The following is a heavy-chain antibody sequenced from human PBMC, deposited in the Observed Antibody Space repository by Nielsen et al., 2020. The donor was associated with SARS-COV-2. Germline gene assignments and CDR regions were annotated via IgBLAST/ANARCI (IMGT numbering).Heavy chain of an antibody. CDR3: ARVFRPPYYYGMDV. CDR1: GFTFSSYG. Sequence: GGSLRLSCAASGFTFSSYGMHWVRQAPGKGLEWVAVISYDGSNKYYADSVKGRFTISRDNAKNSLYLQMNSLRAEDTAVYYCARVFRPPYYYGMDVWGQGTTVTVSS. V-gene: IGHV3-30*03. CDR2: ISYDGSNK. J-gene: IGHJ6*02.